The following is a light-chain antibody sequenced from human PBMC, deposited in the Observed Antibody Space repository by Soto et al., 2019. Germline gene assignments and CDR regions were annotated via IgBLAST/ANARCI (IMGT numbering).Light chain of an antibody. V-gene: IGLV2-14*01. J-gene: IGLJ1*01. CDR1: SSDVGSYNY. CDR2: EVS. Sequence: QSALTQPASVSGSPGQSITISCTGTSSDVGSYNYVSWYQEHPGKAPKLMIYEVSNRPSGVSNRFSGSKSGNTASLTISGLHAEDEADYYCNSYTSSSTSYVFGTGTKLTVL. CDR3: NSYTSSSTSYV.